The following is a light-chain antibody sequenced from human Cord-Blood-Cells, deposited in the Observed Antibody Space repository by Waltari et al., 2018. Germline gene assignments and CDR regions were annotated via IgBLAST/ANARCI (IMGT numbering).Light chain of an antibody. J-gene: IGKJ3*01. CDR1: QGISSY. CDR3: QQYYSYPFT. Sequence: AIRITQSPSSLSASTGDRVTITCRARQGISSYLAWYQQKPGKAPKLLIYAASTLQSGVPSRFSGSGSGTDFTLTISCLQSEDFATYYCQQYYSYPFTFGPGTKVDIK. V-gene: IGKV1-8*01. CDR2: AAS.